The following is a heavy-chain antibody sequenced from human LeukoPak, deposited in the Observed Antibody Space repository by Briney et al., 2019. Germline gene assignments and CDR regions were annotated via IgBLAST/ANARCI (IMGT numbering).Heavy chain of an antibody. Sequence: GGSLRLSCAASGFTFSSYAMHWVRQAPGKGLAWVAVISYDGSNKYYADSVKGRFTISRDNSKNTLYLQMNSLRAEDTAVYYCARDQGITFGGVIVPDYWGQGTLVTVSS. J-gene: IGHJ4*02. CDR3: ARDQGITFGGVIVPDY. D-gene: IGHD3-16*02. CDR2: ISYDGSNK. V-gene: IGHV3-30*04. CDR1: GFTFSSYA.